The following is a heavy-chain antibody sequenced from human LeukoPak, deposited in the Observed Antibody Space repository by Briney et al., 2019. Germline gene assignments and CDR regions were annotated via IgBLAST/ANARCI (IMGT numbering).Heavy chain of an antibody. CDR1: GFTFSYYA. CDR2: ISYDGSNK. CDR3: ARMTVGFWSGSFDY. J-gene: IGHJ4*02. V-gene: IGHV3-30-3*01. D-gene: IGHD3-3*01. Sequence: GGSLRLSCAASGFTFSYYAMHWVRQAPGKGLEWVAVISYDGSNKYYADSVKGRFTISRDNSKNTLYLQMNSLRAEDTAVYYCARMTVGFWSGSFDYWGQGTLVTVSS.